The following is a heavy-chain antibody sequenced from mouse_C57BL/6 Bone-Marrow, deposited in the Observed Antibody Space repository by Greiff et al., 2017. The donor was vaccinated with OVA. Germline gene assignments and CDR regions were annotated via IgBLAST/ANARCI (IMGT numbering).Heavy chain of an antibody. CDR1: GFTFTHYY. J-gene: IGHJ2*01. CDR2: IRNKPNGSTT. CDR3: ARYKGRVAVDYFDY. V-gene: IGHV7-3*01. D-gene: IGHD1-1*01. Sequence: EVKLVESGGGLVQPGDSLSLSCAASGFTFTHYYMSWVRQPPGTALEWLAFIRNKPNGSTTEYSASVKGRFTISRDNSQSIIYLQMNTLRAEDSATYYCARYKGRVAVDYFDYWGQGTALTVSS.